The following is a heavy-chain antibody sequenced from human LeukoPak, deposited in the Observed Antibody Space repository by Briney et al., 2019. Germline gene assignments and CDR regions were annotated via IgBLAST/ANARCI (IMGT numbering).Heavy chain of an antibody. Sequence: SETLSLTCAVSGGSISSGGYSWSWIRQPPGKGLEWIGYIYHSGSTYYNPSLESRVTISVDRSKNQFSLKLSSVTAADTAVYYCARGSYYDSSGYFGPFDIWGQGTMVTVSS. CDR2: IYHSGST. V-gene: IGHV4-30-2*01. CDR3: ARGSYYDSSGYFGPFDI. D-gene: IGHD3-22*01. CDR1: GGSISSGGYS. J-gene: IGHJ3*02.